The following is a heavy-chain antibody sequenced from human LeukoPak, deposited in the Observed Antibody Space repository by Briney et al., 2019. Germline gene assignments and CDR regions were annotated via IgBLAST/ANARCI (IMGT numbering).Heavy chain of an antibody. V-gene: IGHV4-34*01. CDR1: GGSFSGYY. CDR3: AARERRGYSYGPYYFDY. J-gene: IGHJ4*02. D-gene: IGHD5-18*01. Sequence: KPSETLSLTCAVYGGSFSGYYWSWIRQPPGKGLEWIGEINHSGSTNYNPSLKSRVTISVDTSKNQFSLKLSSVTAADTAVYYCAARERRGYSYGPYYFDYWGQGTLVTVSS. CDR2: INHSGST.